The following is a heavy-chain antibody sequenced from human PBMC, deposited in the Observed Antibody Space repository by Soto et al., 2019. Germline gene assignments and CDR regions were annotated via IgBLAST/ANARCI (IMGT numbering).Heavy chain of an antibody. CDR3: ARDFDDTATVRDFYYYGLDD. J-gene: IGHJ6*02. D-gene: IGHD5-18*01. Sequence: QVQLVESGGGVVQPGRSLTLSCAASGFAFSGYVMHWVRQAPGKGLEWVAVISYDGSNKYYADSVKGRFTLSRDNSKNTLSLQMSSLEPKDTTLYYCARDFDDTATVRDFYYYGLDDWGQGTPVTVSS. V-gene: IGHV3-30-3*01. CDR2: ISYDGSNK. CDR1: GFAFSGYV.